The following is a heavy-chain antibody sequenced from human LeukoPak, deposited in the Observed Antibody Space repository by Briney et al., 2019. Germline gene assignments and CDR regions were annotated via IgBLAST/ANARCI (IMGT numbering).Heavy chain of an antibody. J-gene: IGHJ5*02. CDR2: ISYDGSNK. CDR1: GFTFSSYG. D-gene: IGHD6-13*01. CDR3: AAAVTYDWFDP. V-gene: IGHV3-30*03. Sequence: GRSLRLSCAASGFTFSSYGIHWVRQAPGKGLEWVAIISYDGSNKYYADSVKGRFTISRDNSKNTLYLQMNSLRAEDTAVYYCAAAVTYDWFDPWGQGTLVTVSS.